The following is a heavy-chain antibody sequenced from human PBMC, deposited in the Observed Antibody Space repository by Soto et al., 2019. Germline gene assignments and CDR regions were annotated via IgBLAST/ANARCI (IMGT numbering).Heavy chain of an antibody. CDR2: INPNSGGT. J-gene: IGHJ6*02. CDR3: AREGYPSSDYYGMDV. V-gene: IGHV1-2*02. CDR1: GYTFTGYY. Sequence: GASVKVSCKASGYTFTGYYMHWVRQAPGQGLEWMGWINPNSGGTNYAQKFQGRVTMTRDTSISTAYMELSRLRSDDTAVYYCAREGYPSSDYYGMDVWGQGTTVTV. D-gene: IGHD5-12*01.